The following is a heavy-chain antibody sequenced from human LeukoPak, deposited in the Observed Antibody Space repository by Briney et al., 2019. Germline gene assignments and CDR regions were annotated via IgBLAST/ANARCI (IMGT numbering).Heavy chain of an antibody. Sequence: SETLSLTCTVSGCSIRDSAYYWGWIRQPPGKGLDWIASIYNSGVTYFHPSLGSRASIFLDTSNNQFSLELTSVTAADTAVYYCVRHGGTSSLISYSWFDPWGQGILVTVPS. J-gene: IGHJ5*02. CDR1: GCSIRDSAYY. CDR2: IYNSGVT. V-gene: IGHV4-39*01. D-gene: IGHD2-15*01. CDR3: VRHGGTSSLISYSWFDP.